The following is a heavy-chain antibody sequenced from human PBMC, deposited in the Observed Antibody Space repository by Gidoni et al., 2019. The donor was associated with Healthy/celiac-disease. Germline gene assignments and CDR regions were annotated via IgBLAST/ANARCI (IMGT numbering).Heavy chain of an antibody. D-gene: IGHD7-27*01. CDR3: AKGTLLGIGNFDY. V-gene: IGHV3-9*01. Sequence: EVQLVESGGGLVQPGRSLRLSCAASGFTFDDYAMHWVRQAPGKGLEWVSGISWNSGSIGYADSVKGRFTISRDNAKNSLYLQMNSLRAEDTALYYCAKGTLLGIGNFDYWGQGTLVTVSS. J-gene: IGHJ4*02. CDR2: ISWNSGSI. CDR1: GFTFDDYA.